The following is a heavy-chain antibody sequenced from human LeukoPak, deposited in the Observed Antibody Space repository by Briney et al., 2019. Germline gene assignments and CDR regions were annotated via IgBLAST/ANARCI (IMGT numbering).Heavy chain of an antibody. D-gene: IGHD6-19*01. J-gene: IGHJ4*02. CDR2: IYYSGST. Sequence: SETLSLTCTVSGGSINSYYWSWIRQPPGKGLEWVGHIYYSGSTNYKPSLKRRVTISVDTSKNQFSLKVSSVTAADTAVYYCASSRSSSGWSLIDYWGQGALVTVSS. CDR1: GGSINSYY. V-gene: IGHV4-59*01. CDR3: ASSRSSSGWSLIDY.